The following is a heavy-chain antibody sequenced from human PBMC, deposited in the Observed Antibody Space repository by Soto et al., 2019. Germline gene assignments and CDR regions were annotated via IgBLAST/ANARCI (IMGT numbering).Heavy chain of an antibody. CDR1: GGSISSSSYY. J-gene: IGHJ4*02. D-gene: IGHD4-17*01. V-gene: IGHV4-39*01. CDR2: IYYSGST. CDR3: ARQTDYGGNFFAY. Sequence: PSETLSLICTVSGGSISSSSYYWGWIRQPPGKGLEWIGSIYYSGSTYYNPSLKSRVTISVDTSKNQFSLKLSSVTAADTAVYYCARQTDYGGNFFAYWGQGTLVTVSS.